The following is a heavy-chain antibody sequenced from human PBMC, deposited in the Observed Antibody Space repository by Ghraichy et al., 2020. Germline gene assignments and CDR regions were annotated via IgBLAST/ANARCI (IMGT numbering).Heavy chain of an antibody. CDR2: SKNRPHSFAT. Sequence: GGSLRLSCATSGFTFSDVLIDWVRQAPGKGLEGIGRSKNRPHSFATEYAASLICRFTISRDESKNSVFLHMSSLKTEDTAVYYCAAIRDFYGDWGQGTMVTVSA. CDR1: GFTFSDVL. J-gene: IGHJ4*02. D-gene: IGHD4-17*01. CDR3: AAIRDFYGD. V-gene: IGHV3-72*01.